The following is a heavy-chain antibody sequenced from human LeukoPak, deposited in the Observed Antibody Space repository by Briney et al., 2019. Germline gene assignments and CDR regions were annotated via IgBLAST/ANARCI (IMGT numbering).Heavy chain of an antibody. J-gene: IGHJ4*02. V-gene: IGHV3-7*01. CDR2: IKQDGSEK. D-gene: IGHD3-9*01. Sequence: GGSLRLSCVASGFTFSNYAMHWVRQAPGKGLEWVANIKQDGSEKYYVDSVKGRFTISRDNAKNSLYLQMNSLRAEDTAVYYCARYFDWLFIFDYWGQGTLVTVSS. CDR1: GFTFSNYA. CDR3: ARYFDWLFIFDY.